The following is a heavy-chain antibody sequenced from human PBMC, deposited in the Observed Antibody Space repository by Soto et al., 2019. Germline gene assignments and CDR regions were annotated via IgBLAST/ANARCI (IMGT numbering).Heavy chain of an antibody. Sequence: EVQLVESGGGLVQPGGSLRLSCSASGFTFSSYEMNWIRQAPGKGLEWVSYIGTSGSTIYYADSVKGRFTSSRDNAKNSLSLQMNNLRAEDTAVYYCATSPHYYGSGMCYRGRGTLVTVSS. V-gene: IGHV3-48*03. CDR2: IGTSGSTI. D-gene: IGHD3-10*01. J-gene: IGHJ4*02. CDR1: GFTFSSYE. CDR3: ATSPHYYGSGMCY.